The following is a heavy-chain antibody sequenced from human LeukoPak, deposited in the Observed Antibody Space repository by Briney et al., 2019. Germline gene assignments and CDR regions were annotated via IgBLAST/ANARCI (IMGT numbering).Heavy chain of an antibody. Sequence: SETLSLTCTVSGVSISSSNSYWGWIRQPPGKGLEWIGSIYYTGNTYYNASLQSRVIISIDTSKNQISLRLTSVTAPDTAIYYCARQTGSGLFILPGGQGTQVTVSS. D-gene: IGHD3/OR15-3a*01. CDR1: GVSISSSNSY. CDR2: IYYTGNT. V-gene: IGHV4-39*01. CDR3: ARQTGSGLFILP. J-gene: IGHJ4*02.